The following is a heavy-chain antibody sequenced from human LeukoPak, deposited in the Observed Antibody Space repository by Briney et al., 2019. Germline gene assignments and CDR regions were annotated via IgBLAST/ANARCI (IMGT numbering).Heavy chain of an antibody. CDR1: GFTFSDYY. CDR2: IGSSGSVI. Sequence: KTGGSLRLSCAASGFTFSDYYMSWIRQAPGKGLEWISYIGSSGSVISYADSLKGRFTISRDNAKNSLYLQMNSLRAEDTAIYYCTRVTSSWYSDLDYWGQGTLVTVSS. CDR3: TRVTSSWYSDLDY. D-gene: IGHD6-13*01. J-gene: IGHJ4*02. V-gene: IGHV3-11*01.